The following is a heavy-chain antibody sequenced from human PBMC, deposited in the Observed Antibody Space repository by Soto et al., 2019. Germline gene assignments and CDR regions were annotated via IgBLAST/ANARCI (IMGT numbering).Heavy chain of an antibody. V-gene: IGHV3-74*01. CDR1: GFTFSSYW. D-gene: IGHD2-8*01. CDR3: VRGSNDWNGVHY. J-gene: IGHJ4*02. Sequence: EVHLVESGGGLVQPGGSLRLSCVVSGFTFSSYWMHWVRQATGKGLVWVSRIDTGGISKTYADFVEGRFTISRDNAKNTLYLQMHGLRDEDTAVYFCVRGSNDWNGVHYWGQGTLATVST. CDR2: IDTGGISK.